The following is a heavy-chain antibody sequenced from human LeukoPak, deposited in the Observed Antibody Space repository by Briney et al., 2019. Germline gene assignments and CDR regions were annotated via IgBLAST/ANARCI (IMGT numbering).Heavy chain of an antibody. CDR3: ARDCSSTSCYLY. CDR2: IYHSGST. CDR1: GYSISSGYY. Sequence: PSEALSLTCTVTGYSISSGYYWGWIRQPPGKGLEWIGSIYHSGSTNYNPSLKSRVTMSVDTSKNQFSLKLSSVTAADTAVYYCARDCSSTSCYLYWGQGTLVTVSS. V-gene: IGHV4-38-2*02. D-gene: IGHD2-2*01. J-gene: IGHJ4*02.